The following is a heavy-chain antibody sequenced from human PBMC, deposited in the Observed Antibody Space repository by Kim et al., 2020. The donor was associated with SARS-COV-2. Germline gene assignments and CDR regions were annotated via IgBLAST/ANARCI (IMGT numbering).Heavy chain of an antibody. CDR2: ISAYNGNT. D-gene: IGHD3-22*01. Sequence: ASVKVSCKASGYTFTSYGISWVRQAPGQGLEWMGWISAYNGNTNYAQKLQGRVTMTTDTSTSTAYMELRSLRSDDTAVYYCARVDDSLVEQRYYYYGMDVWGQWTTVTVSS. CDR3: ARVDDSLVEQRYYYYGMDV. J-gene: IGHJ6*02. V-gene: IGHV1-18*01. CDR1: GYTFTSYG.